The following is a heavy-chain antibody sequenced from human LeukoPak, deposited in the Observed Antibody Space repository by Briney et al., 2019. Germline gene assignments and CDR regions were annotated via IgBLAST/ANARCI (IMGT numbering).Heavy chain of an antibody. J-gene: IGHJ4*02. CDR3: ARAGELAV. CDR1: GGTSSSHA. D-gene: IGHD1-26*01. Sequence: ASVKVSCKASGGTSSSHAINWVRQAPGQGLEWMGRIIPMLGVANYAQKFQGRVTITADKSTSTAYMELSSLRFEDTAVYYCARAGELAVWGQGTLVTVSS. V-gene: IGHV1-69*04. CDR2: IIPMLGVA.